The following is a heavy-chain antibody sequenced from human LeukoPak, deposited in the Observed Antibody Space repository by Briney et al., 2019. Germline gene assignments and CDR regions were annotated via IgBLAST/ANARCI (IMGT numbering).Heavy chain of an antibody. D-gene: IGHD1-26*01. Sequence: SETLSLTCTVSGVSISSYYWTWIRQPPGEGLEWIGYIYYSGSTNYNPSLKSRVTISVDTSKNQFSLKLSSVTAADTAVYYCARDPGRVGAYHDAFDIWGQGTMVTVSS. J-gene: IGHJ3*02. CDR1: GVSISSYY. CDR3: ARDPGRVGAYHDAFDI. V-gene: IGHV4-59*01. CDR2: IYYSGST.